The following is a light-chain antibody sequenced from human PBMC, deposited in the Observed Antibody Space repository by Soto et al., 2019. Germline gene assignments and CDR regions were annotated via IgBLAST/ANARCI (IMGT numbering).Light chain of an antibody. CDR3: QHYKTWPLS. CDR1: QGVGST. J-gene: IGKJ4*01. V-gene: IGKV3-15*01. Sequence: ELVLTQSPATLSVSPGERATLSCRASQGVGSTLAWYQQAPGQAPRLLIYDASTRATGIPARFSGDGSGTEFPLTISSLQSDDIAVYYCQHYKTWPLSFGGGTRVEI. CDR2: DAS.